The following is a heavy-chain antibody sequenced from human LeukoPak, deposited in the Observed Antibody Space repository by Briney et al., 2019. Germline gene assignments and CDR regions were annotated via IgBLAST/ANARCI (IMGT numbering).Heavy chain of an antibody. J-gene: IGHJ4*02. Sequence: PGRSLRLSCAASGFTFSSYGMHWVRQAPGKGLEWVAVIWYDGSNKYYADSVKGRFTISRDNSKNTLYLQMNSLGAEDTAVYYCARDRGDSSGEEHDYWGQGTLVTVSS. CDR3: ARDRGDSSGEEHDY. CDR2: IWYDGSNK. D-gene: IGHD6-25*01. CDR1: GFTFSSYG. V-gene: IGHV3-33*01.